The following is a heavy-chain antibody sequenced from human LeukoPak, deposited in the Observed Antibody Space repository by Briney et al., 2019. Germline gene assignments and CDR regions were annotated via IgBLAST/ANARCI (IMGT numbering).Heavy chain of an antibody. D-gene: IGHD6-13*01. Sequence: GGSLRLSCAASGFTFSSYWMHWVRQAPGRGLVWISHITNDGITTTYADSVKGRFTISRDNAKNTLYLQMNNLRAEDTAVYYCARVYSSSWYSYGIDYYGMDVWGQGTTVTVSS. V-gene: IGHV3-74*03. CDR2: ITNDGITT. CDR3: ARVYSSSWYSYGIDYYGMDV. J-gene: IGHJ6*02. CDR1: GFTFSSYW.